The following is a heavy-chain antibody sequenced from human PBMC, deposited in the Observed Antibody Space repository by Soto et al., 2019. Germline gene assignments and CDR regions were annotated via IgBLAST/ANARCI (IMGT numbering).Heavy chain of an antibody. CDR2: IHTGGVT. V-gene: IGHV3-66*01. CDR3: AREKGTGDWDNFFHY. CDR1: GFTVNSYY. J-gene: IGHJ4*02. Sequence: EVQLVESGGGLVQPGGSLRLSCEASGFTVNSYYMSWVRQAPGKGLEWVAVIHTGGVTYYADSVKGRLIISRDNSKNTLYLQMNSLRAEDTAVYYCAREKGTGDWDNFFHYWGQGALVTVSS. D-gene: IGHD3-3*01.